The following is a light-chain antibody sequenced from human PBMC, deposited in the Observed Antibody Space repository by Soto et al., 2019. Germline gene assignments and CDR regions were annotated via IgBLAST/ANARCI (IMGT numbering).Light chain of an antibody. CDR2: DVN. V-gene: IGLV2-14*01. J-gene: IGLJ2*01. Sequence: SALTQPASVSGSPGQSITISCTGTSSDVGGYNYVSWYQQHPGKAPKLMIYDVNYRPSGVSNRFSGSKSGNTASLTISGLQAEDEAAYYCSSSTGSSTHVVFGGGTQLTVL. CDR1: SSDVGGYNY. CDR3: SSSTGSSTHVV.